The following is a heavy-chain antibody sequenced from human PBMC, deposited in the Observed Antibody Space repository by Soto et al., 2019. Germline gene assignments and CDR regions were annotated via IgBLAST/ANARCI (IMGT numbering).Heavy chain of an antibody. CDR3: ARGDYSSSWYGGWDY. CDR1: GGFISSSSYY. Sequence: SETLSVTCTVSGGFISSSSYYWGWIRQPPGKGLEWIGSIYYSGSTYYNPSLKSRVTISVDTSKNQFSLKLSSVTAADTAVYYCARGDYSSSWYGGWDYWGQGTLVTVSS. V-gene: IGHV4-39*01. D-gene: IGHD6-13*01. J-gene: IGHJ4*02. CDR2: IYYSGST.